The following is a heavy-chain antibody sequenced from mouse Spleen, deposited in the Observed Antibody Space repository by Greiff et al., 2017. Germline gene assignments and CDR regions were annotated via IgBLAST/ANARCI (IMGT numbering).Heavy chain of an antibody. CDR3: AREDDGHYGAWFAY. Sequence: QVQLKQPGAELVKPGASVKLSCKASGYTFTSYWMHWVKQRPGRGLEWIGRIDPNSGGTKYNEKFKSKATLTVDKPSSTAYMQLSSLTSEDSAVYYCAREDDGHYGAWFAYWGQGTLVTVSA. CDR2: IDPNSGGT. V-gene: IGHV1-72*01. D-gene: IGHD2-3*01. CDR1: GYTFTSYW. J-gene: IGHJ3*01.